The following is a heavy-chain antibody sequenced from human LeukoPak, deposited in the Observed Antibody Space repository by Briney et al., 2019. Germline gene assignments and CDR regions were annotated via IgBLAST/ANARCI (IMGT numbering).Heavy chain of an antibody. Sequence: PGGSLRLSCAASGFTVSSNYMSWVRQAPGKGLEWVSVIYSGGSTYYADSVKGRFTISRDNSKNTLYLQMNSLRAEDTAVYYCASYRLEQLARYYYYYMDVWGKGTTVTVSS. D-gene: IGHD6-13*01. CDR3: ASYRLEQLARYYYYYMDV. V-gene: IGHV3-53*01. CDR2: IYSGGST. CDR1: GFTVSSNY. J-gene: IGHJ6*03.